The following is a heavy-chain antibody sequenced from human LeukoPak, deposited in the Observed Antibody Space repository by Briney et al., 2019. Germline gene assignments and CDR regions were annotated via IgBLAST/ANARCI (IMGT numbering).Heavy chain of an antibody. CDR1: GYTFTSYY. CDR3: ARVDYGDYGGSGDYYYYMDV. Sequence: ASVKVSCKASGYTFTSYYMHWVRQAPGQGLEWMGIINPSGGSTSYAQKFQGRVTMTRDTSISTAYMELSRLRSDDTAVYYCARVDYGDYGGSGDYYYYMDVWGKGTTVTVSS. V-gene: IGHV1-46*01. J-gene: IGHJ6*03. D-gene: IGHD4-17*01. CDR2: INPSGGST.